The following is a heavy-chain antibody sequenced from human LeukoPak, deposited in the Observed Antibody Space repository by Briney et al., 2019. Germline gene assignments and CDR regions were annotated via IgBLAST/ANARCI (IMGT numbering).Heavy chain of an antibody. Sequence: GGSLRLSCAASGFTFSSYEMNWVRQAPGKGLEWVSYISSSGGTIYYADSVKGRFTISRDNAKNSLYLQMNSLRAEDTAVYYCATPLHNLSEFDYWGQGTLVTVSS. CDR3: ATPLHNLSEFDY. CDR1: GFTFSSYE. V-gene: IGHV3-48*03. J-gene: IGHJ4*02. CDR2: ISSSGGTI. D-gene: IGHD1-14*01.